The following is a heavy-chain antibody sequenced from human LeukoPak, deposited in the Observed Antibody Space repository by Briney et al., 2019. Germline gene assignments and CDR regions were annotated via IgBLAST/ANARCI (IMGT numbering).Heavy chain of an antibody. J-gene: IGHJ4*02. CDR3: ARTVGAAHFDY. CDR2: ISYDGSNK. CDR1: GFTFSSYA. Sequence: GRSLRLSCAASGFTFSSYAMHWVRQAPGKGLEWVAVISYDGSNKYYADSVKGRFTISRDNSKNTLYLQMNSLRAEDTAVYYCARTVGAAHFDYWGQGTLVTVSS. D-gene: IGHD1-26*01. V-gene: IGHV3-30-3*01.